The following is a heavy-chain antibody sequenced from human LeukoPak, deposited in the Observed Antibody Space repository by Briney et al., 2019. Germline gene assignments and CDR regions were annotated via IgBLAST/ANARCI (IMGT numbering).Heavy chain of an antibody. D-gene: IGHD3-22*01. V-gene: IGHV1-18*01. CDR2: ISAYNGNT. Sequence: ASVEVSCKASGYTFTIYGISWVRQAPGQGREWMGWISAYNGNTNYAQKLQGRVTMTTDTSTSTAYMELRSLRSDDTAVYYCARAGPYYYDSSGCDYWGQGTLVTVSS. CDR3: ARAGPYYYDSSGCDY. CDR1: GYTFTIYG. J-gene: IGHJ4*02.